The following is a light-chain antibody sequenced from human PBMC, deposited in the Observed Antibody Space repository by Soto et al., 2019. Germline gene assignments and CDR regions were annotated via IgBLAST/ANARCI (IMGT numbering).Light chain of an antibody. V-gene: IGKV1-39*01. J-gene: IGKJ1*01. Sequence: DIQMTQSPSSLSASVGDRVTITCRASQSISSYLNWYQQKPGKAPKLLIYAASSLQSGVPSRFSGSGSGTDGTVTISRLKTEDRATYDGQQSYSTPPTFCQGTKVDIK. CDR3: QQSYSTPPT. CDR2: AAS. CDR1: QSISSY.